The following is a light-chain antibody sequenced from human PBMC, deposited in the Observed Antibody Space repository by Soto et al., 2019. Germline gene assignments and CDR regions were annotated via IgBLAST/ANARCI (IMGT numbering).Light chain of an antibody. J-gene: IGKJ5*01. Sequence: EIVLTQSPATLSLSPGERATLSCRASQSVSSYLAWYQQKPGQAPRLLIYDASNRATGIPARFSGSGSGTDITLTISRLEPEDLAVYYCQQRSNWFTFGQGTRLEIK. CDR2: DAS. CDR3: QQRSNWFT. CDR1: QSVSSY. V-gene: IGKV3-11*01.